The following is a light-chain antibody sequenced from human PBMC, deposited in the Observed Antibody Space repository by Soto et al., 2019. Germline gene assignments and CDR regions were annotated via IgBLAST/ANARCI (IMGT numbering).Light chain of an antibody. V-gene: IGLV2-14*01. J-gene: IGLJ1*01. Sequence: QSALTQPASVSGSPGQSITISCTGTSSDVGGYNYVSWYQQNPGKAPKLMIYDVSNRPSGVSNRFSGSKSGSTASLTISGLQAEDEADYYCSSYTSSSTYVFGTGTKLTVL. CDR2: DVS. CDR3: SSYTSSSTYV. CDR1: SSDVGGYNY.